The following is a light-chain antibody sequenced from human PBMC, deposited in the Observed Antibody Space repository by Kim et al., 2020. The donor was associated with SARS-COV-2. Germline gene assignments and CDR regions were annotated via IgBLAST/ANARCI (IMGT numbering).Light chain of an antibody. CDR3: QQYYATPPR. V-gene: IGKV4-1*01. Sequence: APINCQPSQTVLSSSDNKNYLAWYQQKPGQPPKLLIYWASTRQSGVPDRFSGRGSGTDFTLTISSLQAEDVAEYYCQQYYATPPRFGQGTKVDIK. CDR2: WAS. CDR1: QTVLSSSDNKNY. J-gene: IGKJ1*01.